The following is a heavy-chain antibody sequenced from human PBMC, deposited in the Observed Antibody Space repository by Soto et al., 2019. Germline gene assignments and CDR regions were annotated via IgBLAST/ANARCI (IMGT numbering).Heavy chain of an antibody. J-gene: IGHJ6*03. CDR1: GDSVSSNSAA. CDR3: AREEYSSPGYYYYMDV. CDR2: TYYRSKWYN. V-gene: IGHV6-1*01. Sequence: PSQTLSLTCAISGDSVSSNSAAWNWIRQSPSRGLEWLGRTYYRSKWYNDYAVSVKSRITINPDTSKNQFSLQLNSVTPEDTAVYYCAREEYSSPGYYYYMDVWGKGTTVTVSS. D-gene: IGHD6-6*01.